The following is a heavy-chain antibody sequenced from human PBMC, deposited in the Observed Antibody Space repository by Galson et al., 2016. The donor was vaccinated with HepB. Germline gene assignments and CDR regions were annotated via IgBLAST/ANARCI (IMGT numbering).Heavy chain of an antibody. CDR3: ARETTSRKRRNGMDV. CDR1: EFTFSTYG. CDR2: ISYDGSNK. V-gene: IGHV3-30*03. Sequence: SLRLSCAASEFTFSTYGMHWVRQAPGKGLEWVAVISYDGSNKYYADSVKGRFTTSRDNSKNTLYLQMNSLRAEDTAVYYCARETTSRKRRNGMDVWGQGTTVTVSS. D-gene: IGHD1-1*01. J-gene: IGHJ6*02.